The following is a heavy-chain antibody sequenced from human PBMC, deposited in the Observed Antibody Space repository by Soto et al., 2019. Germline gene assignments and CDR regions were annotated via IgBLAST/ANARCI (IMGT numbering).Heavy chain of an antibody. Sequence: GGSLRLSCAASGFTFSSYAMSWVRQAPGKGLEWVSAISGSGGSTYYEDSVKGRFTISRDNSKNTLYQQMNSLRAEDTAVYYCAKDLGQYTAMDSGPFDYWGQGTLVTVSS. CDR3: AKDLGQYTAMDSGPFDY. V-gene: IGHV3-23*01. D-gene: IGHD5-18*01. J-gene: IGHJ4*02. CDR1: GFTFSSYA. CDR2: ISGSGGST.